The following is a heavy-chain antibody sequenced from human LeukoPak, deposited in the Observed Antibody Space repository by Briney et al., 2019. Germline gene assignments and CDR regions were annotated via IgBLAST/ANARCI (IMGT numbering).Heavy chain of an antibody. D-gene: IGHD3-10*01. V-gene: IGHV3-30*18. CDR3: AKEDYFGSGSYLGY. J-gene: IGHJ4*02. CDR1: GFTFSRYW. CDR2: ISYDGSNK. Sequence: GGSLRLSCAASGFTFSRYWMNWVRQAPGKGLEWVAVISYDGSNKYYADSVKGRFTISRDNSKNTLYLQMNSLRAEDTAVYYCAKEDYFGSGSYLGYWGQGTLVTVFS.